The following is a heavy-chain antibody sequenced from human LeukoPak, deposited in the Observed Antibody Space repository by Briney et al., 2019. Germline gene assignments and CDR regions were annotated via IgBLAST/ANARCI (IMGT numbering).Heavy chain of an antibody. CDR2: ISGSCGST. V-gene: IGHV3-23*01. CDR3: AKDVVVVPAASFDY. D-gene: IGHD2-2*01. J-gene: IGHJ4*02. Sequence: GGSLRLSCAASGFTFSSYAMSWVRQAPGKGLEWVSAISGSCGSTYYADSVKGRFTISRDNSKNTLYLQMNSLRAEDTAVYYCAKDVVVVPAASFDYWGQGILVTVSS. CDR1: GFTFSSYA.